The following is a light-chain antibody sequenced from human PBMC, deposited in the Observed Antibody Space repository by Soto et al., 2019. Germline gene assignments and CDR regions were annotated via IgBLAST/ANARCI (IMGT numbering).Light chain of an antibody. CDR3: QSYDSSLSGSV. J-gene: IGLJ3*02. Sequence: QSVLTQPPSVSGALGQRVTISCTGSSSNIGATYHVHWYQQLPGTAPKLLIYGNSNRPSGVPDRFSGSKSGTSASLAITGLQAEDEADYYCQSYDSSLSGSVFGGGTKLTVL. CDR2: GNS. CDR1: SSNIGATYH. V-gene: IGLV1-40*01.